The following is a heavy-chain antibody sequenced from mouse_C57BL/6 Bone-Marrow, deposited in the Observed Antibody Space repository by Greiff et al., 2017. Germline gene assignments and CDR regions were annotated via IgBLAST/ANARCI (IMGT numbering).Heavy chain of an antibody. Sequence: QVQLQQSGAELVRPGTSVTVSCKASGYAFTNYLIEWVKQRPGQGLEWIGVINPGSGGTNYNEKFKGKATLTADKSSSTAYMQLSSLTSEDSAVYFCARRGYYYGSSIFDYWGQGTTLTVSS. CDR3: ARRGYYYGSSIFDY. D-gene: IGHD1-1*01. J-gene: IGHJ2*01. CDR2: INPGSGGT. CDR1: GYAFTNYL. V-gene: IGHV1-54*01.